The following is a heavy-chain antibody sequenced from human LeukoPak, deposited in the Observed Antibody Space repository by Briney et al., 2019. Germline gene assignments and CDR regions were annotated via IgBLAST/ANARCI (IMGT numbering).Heavy chain of an antibody. J-gene: IGHJ4*02. V-gene: IGHV4-61*02. CDR1: GGSISSGSYY. CDR3: ATLSSGYTDAIDY. Sequence: PSETLSLTCTVSGGSISSGSYYWSWIRQPAGKGLEWIGRIYTSGSTNYNHSLESRVTISVDTSKNQFSLKLSSVTAADTAVYYCATLSSGYTDAIDYWGQGTLVTVSS. D-gene: IGHD3-22*01. CDR2: IYTSGST.